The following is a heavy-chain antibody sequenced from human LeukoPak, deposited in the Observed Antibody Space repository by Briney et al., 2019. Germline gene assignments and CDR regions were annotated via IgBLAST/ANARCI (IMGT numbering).Heavy chain of an antibody. D-gene: IGHD3-10*01. J-gene: IGHJ3*02. V-gene: IGHV1-2*02. CDR3: ARGDYYGSGHDAFDI. CDR1: GYTFTGYY. CDR2: INPNSGDT. Sequence: GASVKVSCKASGYTFTGYYIHWVRQAPGQGLEWMGLINPNSGDTRYAPKFQGRVTMTRDTSISTAYMDLSRLRSDDTAVYSCARGDYYGSGHDAFDIWGQGTLVTVSS.